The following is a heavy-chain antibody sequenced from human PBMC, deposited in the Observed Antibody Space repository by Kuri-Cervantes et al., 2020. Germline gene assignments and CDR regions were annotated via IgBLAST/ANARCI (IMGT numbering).Heavy chain of an antibody. D-gene: IGHD2-15*01. J-gene: IGHJ4*02. CDR2: IYYTGST. V-gene: IGHV4-59*12. CDR1: GESIISYY. CDR3: ARVVAALDY. Sequence: GSLRLSCTVSGESIISYYWSWIRQPPGKGLEWIGYIYYTGSTNYNPSLKSRVTISVDTSKNQFSLKLSSVTAADTAVYYCARVVAALDYWGQGTLVTVSS.